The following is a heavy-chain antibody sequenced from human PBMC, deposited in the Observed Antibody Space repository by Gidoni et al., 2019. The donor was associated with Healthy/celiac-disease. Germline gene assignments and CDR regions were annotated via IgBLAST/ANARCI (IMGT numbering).Heavy chain of an antibody. Sequence: QVQLQESGPGLVKPSQTLSLTCTVTGGSTSSGSYYWSWIRQPAGKGLEWIGRIYTSGSTNYNPSLKSRVTISVDTSKNQFSLKLSSVTAADTAVYYCARDDFYSNFVYWGQGTLVTVSS. V-gene: IGHV4-61*02. J-gene: IGHJ4*02. CDR2: IYTSGST. CDR1: GGSTSSGSYY. CDR3: ARDDFYSNFVY. D-gene: IGHD4-4*01.